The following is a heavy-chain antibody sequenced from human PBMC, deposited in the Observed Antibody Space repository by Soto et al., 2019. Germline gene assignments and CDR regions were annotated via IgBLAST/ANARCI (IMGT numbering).Heavy chain of an antibody. CDR1: GFAFSDYA. J-gene: IGHJ4*01. D-gene: IGHD3-10*01. Sequence: EVQLLESGGGLVQPGGSLRLACAASGFAFSDYAMSWVRQAPGKGLEWVSTISGSGGNTYYTDSEKDRFTISRDNSKSTLYLQMNSLRGEDTAVYYCTKTADYSGSGSHSLLLDYWGQGTLVTVSS. CDR3: TKTADYSGSGSHSLLLDY. V-gene: IGHV3-23*01. CDR2: ISGSGGNT.